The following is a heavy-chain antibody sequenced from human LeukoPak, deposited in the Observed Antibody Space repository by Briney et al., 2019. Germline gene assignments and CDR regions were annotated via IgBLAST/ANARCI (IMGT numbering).Heavy chain of an antibody. CDR2: ISPYNTNE. D-gene: IGHD3-10*01. Sequence: ASVKLSCKASGSTFISYGISWVRQAPGQGLGWMGWISPYNTNEIYAQKFQDRVTMTTDTSTRTAYMQLRSLRSDDTAVDFCGRVHDPSGPHGPHDYWGQGILVTVSS. V-gene: IGHV1-18*01. J-gene: IGHJ4*02. CDR3: GRVHDPSGPHGPHDY. CDR1: GSTFISYG.